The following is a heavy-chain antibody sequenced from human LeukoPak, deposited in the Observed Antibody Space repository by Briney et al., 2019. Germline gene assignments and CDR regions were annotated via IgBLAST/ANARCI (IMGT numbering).Heavy chain of an antibody. CDR3: AKDVVGQQWPENY. CDR1: GFTFSSYE. V-gene: IGHV3-48*03. Sequence: HSGGSLRLSCAASGFTFSSYEMNWVRQAPGKGLEWVSYVSSSGRTIYYTDSVKGRFTISRDNAKNSLYLQMSSLRSEDTAVYFCAKDVVGQQWPENYWGQGTLVTVSS. D-gene: IGHD6-19*01. CDR2: VSSSGRTI. J-gene: IGHJ4*02.